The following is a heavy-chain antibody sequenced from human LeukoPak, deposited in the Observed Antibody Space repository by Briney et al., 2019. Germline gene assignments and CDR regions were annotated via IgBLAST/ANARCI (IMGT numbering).Heavy chain of an antibody. CDR1: GFTFSSYW. CDR3: AKPPVKRSSYYYDSSGSAPFDY. D-gene: IGHD3-22*01. Sequence: PGGSLRLSCAASGFTFSSYWTSWVRQAPGKGLEWVANIKQDGSEQDYVDSMKGRFTISRDNSKNTLYLQMNSLRAEDTAVYYCAKPPVKRSSYYYDSSGSAPFDYWGQGTLVTVSS. CDR2: IKQDGSEQ. V-gene: IGHV3-7*01. J-gene: IGHJ4*02.